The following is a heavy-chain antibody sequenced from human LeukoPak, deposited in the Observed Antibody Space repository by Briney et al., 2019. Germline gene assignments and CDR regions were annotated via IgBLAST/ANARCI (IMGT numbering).Heavy chain of an antibody. V-gene: IGHV3-23*01. Sequence: GGSLRLSCAASGFTFSSYAMSWVRRAPGKGLEWVSAISGSGGSTYYADSVKGRFTISRDNSKNTLYLQMNSLRAEDTAVYYCAKVFDVGYKCYFDYWGQGTLVTVSS. D-gene: IGHD6-25*01. CDR3: AKVFDVGYKCYFDY. CDR1: GFTFSSYA. J-gene: IGHJ4*02. CDR2: ISGSGGST.